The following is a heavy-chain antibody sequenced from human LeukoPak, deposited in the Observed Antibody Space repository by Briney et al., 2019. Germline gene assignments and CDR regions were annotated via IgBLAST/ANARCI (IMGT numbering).Heavy chain of an antibody. CDR1: GGTFSSYA. Sequence: SVKVSCKASGGTFSSYAISWVRQAPGQGLEWMGGIIPIFGTANYAQKFQGRVTITADESTSTAYMELSSLRSEDTAVYYCARANTGYCSSTSCSPLWYYYYYYMDVWGKGTTVTVSS. V-gene: IGHV1-69*13. CDR2: IIPIFGTA. J-gene: IGHJ6*03. D-gene: IGHD2-2*01. CDR3: ARANTGYCSSTSCSPLWYYYYYYMDV.